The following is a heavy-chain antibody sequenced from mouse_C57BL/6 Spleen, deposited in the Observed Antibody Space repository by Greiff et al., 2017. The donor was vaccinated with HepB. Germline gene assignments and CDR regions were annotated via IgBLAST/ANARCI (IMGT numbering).Heavy chain of an antibody. CDR3: ARVLYYSNCGGYFDV. D-gene: IGHD2-5*01. J-gene: IGHJ1*03. Sequence: VQLQQSGPELVKPGASVKMSCKASGYTFTDYNMHWVKQSHGKSLEWIGYINPNNGGTSYNQKFKGKATLTVNKSSSTAYMELRSLTSEDSAVYYCARVLYYSNCGGYFDVWGTGTTVTVSS. CDR1: GYTFTDYN. CDR2: INPNNGGT. V-gene: IGHV1-22*01.